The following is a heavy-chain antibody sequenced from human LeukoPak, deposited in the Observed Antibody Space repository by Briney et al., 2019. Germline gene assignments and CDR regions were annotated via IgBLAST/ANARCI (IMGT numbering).Heavy chain of an antibody. CDR3: AKRSGVIAAAAGGF. CDR1: GFTFSSHA. CDR2: ITGSGAGT. Sequence: GGSLRLSCEASGFTFSSHAMRWVRQAPGKGLEWVSAITGSGAGTYYADSVKGRFTISRDNSKNTLYLQMNSLRAEDTAIYYCAKRSGVIAAAAGGFWGQGTLVTVSS. J-gene: IGHJ4*02. V-gene: IGHV3-23*01. D-gene: IGHD6-13*01.